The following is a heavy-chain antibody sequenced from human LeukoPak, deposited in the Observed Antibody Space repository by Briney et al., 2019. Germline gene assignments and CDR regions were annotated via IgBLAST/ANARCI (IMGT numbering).Heavy chain of an antibody. V-gene: IGHV4-59*12. CDR1: GGSISDYY. CDR3: ARPSAIAAAGTWWADAFDI. Sequence: SETLSLTCTVSGGSISDYYCSWIRQPPGKGLEWIGYIYYSGSTNYNPSLKSRVTISIDTSKNQFSLKLNSVTAADTAVYYCARPSAIAAAGTWWADAFDIWGQGTMVTVSS. D-gene: IGHD6-13*01. J-gene: IGHJ3*02. CDR2: IYYSGST.